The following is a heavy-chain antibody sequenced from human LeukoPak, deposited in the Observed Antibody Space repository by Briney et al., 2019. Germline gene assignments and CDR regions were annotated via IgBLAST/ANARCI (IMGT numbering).Heavy chain of an antibody. CDR3: ARGYCSSTSCYWDNWFDP. D-gene: IGHD2-2*01. CDR1: GGSISSGSYY. V-gene: IGHV4-61*02. CDR2: IYTSGST. Sequence: SETLSLTCTVSGGSISSGSYYWSWIRQPAGKGLEWIGRIYTSGSTNYNPSPKSRVTISVDTSRNQFSLRLSSVTAADTAVYYCARGYCSSTSCYWDNWFDPWGQGTLVTVSS. J-gene: IGHJ5*02.